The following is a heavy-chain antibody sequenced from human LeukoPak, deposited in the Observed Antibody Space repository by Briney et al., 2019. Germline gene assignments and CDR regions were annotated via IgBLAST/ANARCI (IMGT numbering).Heavy chain of an antibody. CDR2: INQDGSEE. J-gene: IGHJ4*02. Sequence: GGSLRLSCAASGFTFSSYAMHWVRQAPGKGLEWVAHINQDGSEEHYMDSVKARFTISRDNAKNSLSLRMNSLRAEDTAVYYCVRDGGVSGYDLLDYWGQGTLVTVSS. V-gene: IGHV3-7*01. CDR3: VRDGGVSGYDLLDY. D-gene: IGHD5-12*01. CDR1: GFTFSSYA.